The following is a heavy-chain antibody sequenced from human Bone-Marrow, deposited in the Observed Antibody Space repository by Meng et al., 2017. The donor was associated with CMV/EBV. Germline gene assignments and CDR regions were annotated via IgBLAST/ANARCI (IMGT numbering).Heavy chain of an antibody. Sequence: SCAASGFTFSSYWMSWVRQAPGKGLEWVAVISYDGSNKYYADSVKGRFTISRDNSKNTLYLQMNSLRAEDTAVYYCARDAKENDFWSGYYYYYYGMDVWGQGTTVTVSS. CDR3: ARDAKENDFWSGYYYYYYGMDV. CDR2: ISYDGSNK. D-gene: IGHD3-3*01. CDR1: GFTFSSYW. J-gene: IGHJ6*02. V-gene: IGHV3-30-3*01.